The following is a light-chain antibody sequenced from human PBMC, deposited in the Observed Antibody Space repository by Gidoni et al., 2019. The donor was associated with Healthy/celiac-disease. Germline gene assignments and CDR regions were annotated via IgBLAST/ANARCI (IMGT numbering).Light chain of an antibody. CDR3: QQYNSYWT. J-gene: IGKJ1*01. CDR1: QSISSW. CDR2: KAS. V-gene: IGKV1-5*03. Sequence: IQLIQSPSTLSASGGDRVTITCRASQSISSWLAWYQQKPGKATKLLNYKASSLERGVPSRFSGRGSRAEFTLTISSLQPDDFATYCRQQYNSYWTFGQGTKVEIK.